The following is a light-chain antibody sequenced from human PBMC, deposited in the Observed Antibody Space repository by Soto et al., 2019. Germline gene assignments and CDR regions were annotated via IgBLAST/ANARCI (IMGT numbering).Light chain of an antibody. Sequence: DIQMTQSPSSLSASVGARVTITCRASQGIINYVAWYQQRPGRVPKLLISAASTLRSGVPSRFSGSGSGTDFTLTIISLQPEDAATYYCQKYNNAPWTFGQGTKVEIK. V-gene: IGKV1-27*01. CDR2: AAS. CDR3: QKYNNAPWT. CDR1: QGIINY. J-gene: IGKJ1*01.